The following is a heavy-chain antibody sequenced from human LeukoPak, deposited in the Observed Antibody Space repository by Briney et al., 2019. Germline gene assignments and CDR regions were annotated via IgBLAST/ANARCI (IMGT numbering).Heavy chain of an antibody. J-gene: IGHJ4*02. Sequence: NPSETLSRTCTVSGSSISSYYWSWIRQPPGKGLEWIGYIYYSGSTNYNPSLKSRVTISVDTSKNQFSLKLSSVTAADTAVYYCARVSYYYDSSGYWYYFDYWGQGTLVTVSS. CDR3: ARVSYYYDSSGYWYYFDY. CDR2: IYYSGST. D-gene: IGHD3-22*01. CDR1: GSSISSYY. V-gene: IGHV4-59*12.